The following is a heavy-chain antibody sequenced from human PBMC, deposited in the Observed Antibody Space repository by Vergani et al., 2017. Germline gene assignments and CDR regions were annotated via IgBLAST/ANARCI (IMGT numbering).Heavy chain of an antibody. V-gene: IGHV4-38-2*01. J-gene: IGHJ3*02. D-gene: IGHD6-13*01. CDR2: IYHSGST. CDR3: ARQQLIRRDAFDI. Sequence: QVQLQESGPGLVKPSETLSLTCAVSGYSISSGYYWGWIRQPPGKGLEWIGSIYHSGSTYYNPSLKSRVTIAVDTSKNQFSLKLSSVTAADTAVYYWARQQLIRRDAFDIWGQGTMVTVSS. CDR1: GYSISSGYY.